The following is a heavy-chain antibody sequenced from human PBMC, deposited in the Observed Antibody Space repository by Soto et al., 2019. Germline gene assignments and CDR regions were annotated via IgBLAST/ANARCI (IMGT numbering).Heavy chain of an antibody. Sequence: GGSLRLSCAASGFTFSSFAMHWVRQAPGKGLEWVALISDDGSNKCYADSVKGRFAISRDNSKNTLYLQINSLRGEDTAVYSCARVEQWLYIAKYWGQGTLVTVSS. J-gene: IGHJ4*02. V-gene: IGHV3-30*09. D-gene: IGHD6-19*01. CDR2: ISDDGSNK. CDR1: GFTFSSFA. CDR3: ARVEQWLYIAKY.